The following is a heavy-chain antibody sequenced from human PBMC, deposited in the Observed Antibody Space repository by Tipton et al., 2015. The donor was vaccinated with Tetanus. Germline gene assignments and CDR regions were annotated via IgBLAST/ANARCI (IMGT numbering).Heavy chain of an antibody. Sequence: TLSLTCNVSGGSLSSRYWSWIRQTAGKRLEWIGRIYSSGSTHYNPSLKSRVTMSLDTSKNQFSLKLNSVTAADTAVYYCARGVWFGPGPRYYFDYWGQGTLVTVSS. V-gene: IGHV4-4*07. D-gene: IGHD3-10*01. CDR1: GGSLSSRY. CDR2: IYSSGST. J-gene: IGHJ4*02. CDR3: ARGVWFGPGPRYYFDY.